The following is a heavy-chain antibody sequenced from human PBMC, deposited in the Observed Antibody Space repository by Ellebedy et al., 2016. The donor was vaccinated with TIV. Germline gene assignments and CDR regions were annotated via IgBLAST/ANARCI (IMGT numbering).Heavy chain of an antibody. J-gene: IGHJ5*02. CDR3: ARYCCGVPNWFDP. D-gene: IGHD2-21*01. CDR2: IYYSGST. V-gene: IGHV4-39*01. Sequence: SETLSLTXTVSGGSISSSSYYWGWIRQPPGKGLEWIGSIYYSGSTNYNPSLKSRVTISVDTSKNQFSLKLTSVTAADTAVYYCARYCCGVPNWFDPWGQGSLVTVPS. CDR1: GGSISSSSYY.